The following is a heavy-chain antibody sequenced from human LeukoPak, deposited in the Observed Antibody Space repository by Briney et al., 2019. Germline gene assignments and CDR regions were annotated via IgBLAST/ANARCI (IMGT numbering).Heavy chain of an antibody. D-gene: IGHD6-19*01. Sequence: SETLSLTCTVSGGSISSYYWSWIRQPAGKGLEWIGRIYTSGSTNYNPPLKSRVTMSVDTSKNQFSLKLGSVTAADTAVYYCAREGHGSGWSAFDYWGQGTLVTVSS. J-gene: IGHJ4*02. CDR2: IYTSGST. V-gene: IGHV4-4*07. CDR3: AREGHGSGWSAFDY. CDR1: GGSISSYY.